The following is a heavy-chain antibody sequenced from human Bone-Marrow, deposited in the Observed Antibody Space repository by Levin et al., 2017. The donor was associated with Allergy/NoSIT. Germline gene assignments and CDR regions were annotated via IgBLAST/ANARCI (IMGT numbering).Heavy chain of an antibody. CDR2: INSDGSST. Sequence: GGSLRLSCAASGFTFSSYWMHWVRQAPGRGLVWVSRINSDGSSTSYADSVKGRFTIARDNAKNTLSLQMTSLRAEDTAVYFCVRAAYSGSHKYWFDPWGQGTLVTVSS. D-gene: IGHD1-26*01. CDR1: GFTFSSYW. J-gene: IGHJ5*02. V-gene: IGHV3-74*01. CDR3: VRAAYSGSHKYWFDP.